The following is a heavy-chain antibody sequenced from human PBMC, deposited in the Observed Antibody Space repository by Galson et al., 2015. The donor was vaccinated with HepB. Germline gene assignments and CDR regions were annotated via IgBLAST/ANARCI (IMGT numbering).Heavy chain of an antibody. CDR1: GFTFSTNY. CDR3: ARGVRDSRSWFYFDF. V-gene: IGHV3-66*01. J-gene: IGHJ4*02. Sequence: SLRLSCAASGFTFSTNYMSWVRQTPGKGLEWVSVIYSGSSTYYADYEKGRFIISKDYSKNTLYLQMNSMRGEDTAVYYCARGVRDSRSWFYFDFWGQGTMLTVSS. D-gene: IGHD6-13*01. CDR2: IYSGSST.